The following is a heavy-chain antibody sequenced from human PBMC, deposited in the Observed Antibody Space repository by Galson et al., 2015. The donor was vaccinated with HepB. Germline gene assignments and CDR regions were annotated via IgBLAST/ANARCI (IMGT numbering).Heavy chain of an antibody. J-gene: IGHJ4*02. CDR1: GFTVSSNY. Sequence: SLRLSCAASGFTVSSNYMSWVRQAPGKGLEWVSVIYSGGSTYYADSVKGRFTISRDNSKNTLYLQMNSLRVEDTAIYYFAKDESYGDYGGDYWGQGTLVTVSS. CDR3: AKDESYGDYGGDY. V-gene: IGHV3-66*01. CDR2: IYSGGST. D-gene: IGHD4-17*01.